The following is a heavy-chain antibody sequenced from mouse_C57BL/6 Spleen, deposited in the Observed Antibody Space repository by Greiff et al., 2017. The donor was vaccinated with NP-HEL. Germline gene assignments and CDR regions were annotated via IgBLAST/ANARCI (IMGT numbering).Heavy chain of an antibody. CDR2: INPSSGYT. Sequence: QVQLQQSGAELARPGASVKMSCKASGYTFTSYTMHWVKQRPGQGLEWIGYINPSSGYTKYNQKFKDKATLTADKSSSTAYMQLSSLTSEDSAVYYCARWAAQATNYWGQGTTLTVSS. V-gene: IGHV1-4*01. D-gene: IGHD3-2*02. CDR3: ARWAAQATNY. J-gene: IGHJ2*01. CDR1: GYTFTSYT.